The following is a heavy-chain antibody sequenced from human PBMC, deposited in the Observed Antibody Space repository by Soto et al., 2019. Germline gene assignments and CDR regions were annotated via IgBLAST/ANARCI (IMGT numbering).Heavy chain of an antibody. CDR2: IYYSGST. V-gene: IGHV4-59*01. CDR3: ARDVLGYCSGGSCYSGFDP. D-gene: IGHD2-15*01. J-gene: IGHJ5*02. CDR1: GGSISSYY. Sequence: QVQLQESGPGLVKPSETLSLTCTVSGGSISSYYWSWIRQPPGKGLEWIGYIYYSGSTNYNPSLKSRVTISVDTSKNQFSLKLSSVTAADTAVYYCARDVLGYCSGGSCYSGFDPWGQGTLVTVSS.